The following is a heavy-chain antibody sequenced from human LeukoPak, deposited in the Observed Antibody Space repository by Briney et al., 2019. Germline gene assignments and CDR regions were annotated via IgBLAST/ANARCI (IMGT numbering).Heavy chain of an antibody. CDR3: ARHRGLQYLDY. Sequence: SETLSLTCTVSGGSISSYYWSWIRQPPGKGLEWIGSIYYSGSTYYNPSLKSRVTISVDTSKNQFSLKLSSVTAADTAVYYCARHRGLQYLDYWGQGTLVTVSS. CDR2: IYYSGST. D-gene: IGHD5-18*01. V-gene: IGHV4-39*01. J-gene: IGHJ4*02. CDR1: GGSISSYY.